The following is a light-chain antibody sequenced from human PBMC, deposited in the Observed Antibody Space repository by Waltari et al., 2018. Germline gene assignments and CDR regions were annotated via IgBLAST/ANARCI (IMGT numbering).Light chain of an antibody. Sequence: QSALTQPASVSGSPGQSITISCTGSSSDVGTYKFVSWYQQHPGKAPKLMIYEINQRPSCISNRFSGSKFGNTAVLTISGLQTDDEADYYCCSYVTGDTWVFGGGTRVAVL. CDR3: CSYVTGDTWV. CDR1: SSDVGTYKF. V-gene: IGLV2-23*02. J-gene: IGLJ3*02. CDR2: EIN.